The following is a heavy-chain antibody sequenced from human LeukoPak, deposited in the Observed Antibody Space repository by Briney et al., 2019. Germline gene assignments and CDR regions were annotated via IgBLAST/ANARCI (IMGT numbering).Heavy chain of an antibody. Sequence: SVKASCKASGGTFSSYAISWVRQAPGQGLEWMGGIIPIFGTANYAQKFQGRVTITADESTSTAYMELSSLRSEDTAVYYCAIRQSSTIFGVVIVDYWGQGTLVTVSS. J-gene: IGHJ4*02. D-gene: IGHD3-3*01. CDR1: GGTFSSYA. CDR2: IIPIFGTA. CDR3: AIRQSSTIFGVVIVDY. V-gene: IGHV1-69*13.